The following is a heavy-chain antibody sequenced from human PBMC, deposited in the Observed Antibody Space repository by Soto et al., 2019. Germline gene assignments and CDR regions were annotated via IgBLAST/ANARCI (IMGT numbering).Heavy chain of an antibody. CDR2: ISAYNGNT. J-gene: IGHJ4*02. CDR1: GYTFTSYG. CDR3: ARDLKETIFGFARAFFDY. D-gene: IGHD3-3*01. Sequence: ASVKVSCKASGYTFTSYGVSWVRQAPGQGLEWMGWISAYNGNTNYAQKLQGRVTMTTDTSTSTAYMELRSLRSDDTAVYYRARDLKETIFGFARAFFDYWGQGTLVTVSS. V-gene: IGHV1-18*01.